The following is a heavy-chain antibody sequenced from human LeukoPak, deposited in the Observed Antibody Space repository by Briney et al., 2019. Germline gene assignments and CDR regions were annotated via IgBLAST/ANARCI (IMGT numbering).Heavy chain of an antibody. V-gene: IGHV4-59*11. CDR1: GGSISSHC. J-gene: IGHJ4*02. Sequence: SSETLSLTCTVSGGSISSHCWSWIRQPPGKGLEWIGYIYYSGSTNYNPSLKSRVTISGDTSKNQISLKLSSVTAADTAVYYCARGWDYFDYWGQGTLVTVSS. CDR3: ARGWDYFDY. D-gene: IGHD1-26*01. CDR2: IYYSGST.